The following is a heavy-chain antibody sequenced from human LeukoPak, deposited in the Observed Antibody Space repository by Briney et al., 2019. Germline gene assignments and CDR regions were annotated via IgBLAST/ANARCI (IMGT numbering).Heavy chain of an antibody. CDR1: GFTFTNHW. Sequence: QPGGSLILSCAASGFTFTNHWIHWVRQAPGKGLVWVSSIGQDGTVTVYADTVKGRFTISRDNAKSTLSLQLNSLSVDDTAVYYCARDYHYGQADYWGQGTLVTVSS. CDR2: IGQDGTVT. D-gene: IGHD3-10*01. CDR3: ARDYHYGQADY. V-gene: IGHV3-74*01. J-gene: IGHJ4*02.